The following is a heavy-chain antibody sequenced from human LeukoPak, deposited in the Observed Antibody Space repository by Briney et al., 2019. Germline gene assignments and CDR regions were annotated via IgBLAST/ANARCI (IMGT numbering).Heavy chain of an antibody. CDR1: GFNVSSNY. V-gene: IGHV3-53*04. J-gene: IGHJ4*02. CDR3: ARGAYGGPFDC. CDR2: LYSVGGT. Sequence: PGGSLRLSCAASGFNVSSNYMSWVRQAPGKGLEWVSVLYSVGGTYCADSVQGRFTISRHNSRNTLYLQLNSLRPEDTAVYYCARGAYGGPFDCWGQGTLVTVSS. D-gene: IGHD4/OR15-4a*01.